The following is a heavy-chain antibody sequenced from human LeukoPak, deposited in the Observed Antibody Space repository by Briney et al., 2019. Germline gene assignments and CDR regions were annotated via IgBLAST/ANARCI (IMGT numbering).Heavy chain of an antibody. CDR3: AKDPYSSSWHYFDY. V-gene: IGHV3-30*02. CDR2: IRYDGSNK. Sequence: PGGSLRLSCAASGFTFSSYGMHWVRQAPGKGLEWVAFIRYDGSNKYYADSVKGRFTISRDNSKNTLYLQMNSLRAEDTAVYYCAKDPYSSSWHYFDYWGQGTLVTVSS. J-gene: IGHJ4*02. CDR1: GFTFSSYG. D-gene: IGHD6-13*01.